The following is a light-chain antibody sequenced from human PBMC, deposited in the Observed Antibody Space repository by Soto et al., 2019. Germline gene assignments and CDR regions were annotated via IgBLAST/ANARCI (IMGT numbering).Light chain of an antibody. J-gene: IGLJ1*01. Sequence: QSVLTQPRSESGSPAQSVTISCTGTSSGVGAYDYVSCYQQHPGQPPKLMIYEINTRHSGVPDRFSGSKSGNTASLTVSGLQAEDEADYYCSSFAGSNNFPYVFGTGTKVTVL. CDR1: SSGVGAYDY. CDR3: SSFAGSNNFPYV. CDR2: EIN. V-gene: IGLV2-8*01.